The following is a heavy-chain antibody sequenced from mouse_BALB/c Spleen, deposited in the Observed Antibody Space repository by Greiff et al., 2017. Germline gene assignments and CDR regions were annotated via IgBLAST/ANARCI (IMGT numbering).Heavy chain of an antibody. V-gene: IGHV5-9-4*01. J-gene: IGHJ4*01. CDR3: ARGELGLLAMDY. D-gene: IGHD4-1*01. Sequence: EVKLMESGGGLVKPGGSLKLSCAASGFTFSSYAMSWVRQSPEKRLEWVAEISSGGSYTYYPDTVTGRFTISRDNAKNTLYLEMSSLRSEDTAMYYCARGELGLLAMDYWGQGTSVTVSS. CDR2: ISSGGSYT. CDR1: GFTFSSYA.